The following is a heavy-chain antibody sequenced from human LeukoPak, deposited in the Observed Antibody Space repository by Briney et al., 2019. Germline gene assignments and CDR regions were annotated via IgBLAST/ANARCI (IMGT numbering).Heavy chain of an antibody. D-gene: IGHD6-13*01. Sequence: GGSLRLSCAASGFTFSSYSMNWVRQAPGKGLEWVSSISSSSSYIYYADSAKGRFTISRDNAKNSLYLQMNSLRAEDTAVYYCARDGYSSSYGFDYWGQGTLVTVSS. CDR3: ARDGYSSSYGFDY. J-gene: IGHJ4*02. CDR1: GFTFSSYS. CDR2: ISSSSSYI. V-gene: IGHV3-21*01.